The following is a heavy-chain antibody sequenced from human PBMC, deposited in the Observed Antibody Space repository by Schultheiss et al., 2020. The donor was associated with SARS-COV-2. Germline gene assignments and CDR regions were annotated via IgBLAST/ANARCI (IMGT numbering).Heavy chain of an antibody. V-gene: IGHV3-74*01. CDR1: GFTFSSYG. Sequence: GGSLRLSCAASGFTFSSYGMHWVRQAPGKGLVWVSRINSDGNSTSYADSVKGRFTVSRDNAKNTLYLQMSSLRAEDTAIYYCARANVDHGKSRSLGDFDYWGQGTLVTVSS. D-gene: IGHD7-27*01. CDR3: ARANVDHGKSRSLGDFDY. J-gene: IGHJ4*02. CDR2: INSDGNST.